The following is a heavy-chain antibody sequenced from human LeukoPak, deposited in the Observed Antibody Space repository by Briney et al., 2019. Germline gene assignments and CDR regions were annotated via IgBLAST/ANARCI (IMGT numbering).Heavy chain of an antibody. CDR3: ARGRGSYSADY. CDR1: GFTFSSYA. Sequence: PGRSLRLSCAASGFTFSSYAMHWVRQAPGKGLEWVALLSYDGSNECYADSVKGRFTISRDNSKNTLYLQMNSLRAEDTAVYYCARGRGSYSADYWGQGTLVTVSS. CDR2: LSYDGSNE. D-gene: IGHD1-26*01. J-gene: IGHJ4*02. V-gene: IGHV3-30-3*01.